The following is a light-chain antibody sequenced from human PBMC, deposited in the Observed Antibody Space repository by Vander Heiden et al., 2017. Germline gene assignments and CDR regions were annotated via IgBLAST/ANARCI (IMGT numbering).Light chain of an antibody. CDR1: SPNIRAVYD. J-gene: IGLJ2*01. Sequence: QSVLTQPPSVSGAPGQRVTIPCTGSSPNIRAVYDVHWYQQLPGTAPKLLIYGNSNRPSGVPDRFSGSKSGTSASLAITGLQAEDEADYYCQSYDSSLSVVFGGGTKLTVL. V-gene: IGLV1-40*01. CDR2: GNS. CDR3: QSYDSSLSVV.